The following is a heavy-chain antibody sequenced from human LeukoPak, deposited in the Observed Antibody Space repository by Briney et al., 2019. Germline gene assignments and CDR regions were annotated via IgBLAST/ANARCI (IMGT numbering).Heavy chain of an antibody. CDR2: IRSKANSYTT. CDR3: TSLYDYVWGSYRNLIDY. Sequence: PGGSLRLSRAPSGFTFSGSAMHWVRQASGKGRGWVGRIRSKANSYTTAYAASVKGRFTISRDDSKNTAYLQMNSLKTEDTAVYYCTSLYDYVWGSYRNLIDYWGQGTLVTVSS. CDR1: GFTFSGSA. D-gene: IGHD3-16*02. V-gene: IGHV3-73*01. J-gene: IGHJ4*02.